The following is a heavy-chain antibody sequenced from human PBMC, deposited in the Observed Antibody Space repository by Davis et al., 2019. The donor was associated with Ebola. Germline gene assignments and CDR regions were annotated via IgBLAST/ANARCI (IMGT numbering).Heavy chain of an antibody. CDR2: IYYSGST. V-gene: IGHV4-59*08. CDR3: ARDITMKD. CDR1: GGSISGYY. J-gene: IGHJ4*02. Sequence: SETLSLTCTVSGGSISGYYWSWIRQPPGKGLEWIGYIYYSGSTNYNPSLKSRVTISVDTSKNQFSLKLSSVTAADTAVYYCARDITMKDWGQGTLVTVSS. D-gene: IGHD3-22*01.